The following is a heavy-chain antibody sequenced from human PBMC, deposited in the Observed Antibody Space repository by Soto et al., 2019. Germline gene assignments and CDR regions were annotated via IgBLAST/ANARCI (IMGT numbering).Heavy chain of an antibody. Sequence: EVQLVESGGGLVQPGGSLRLSCAASGFTFSDHYMDWVRQAPGKGLEWVGRTRNKANSYSTEYAASVRGRFTISRDESTNSLYLKMNSLKTEDTAVYYCVRTSHYGSGSWNFDYWGQGTLVTVSS. V-gene: IGHV3-72*01. CDR2: TRNKANSYST. D-gene: IGHD3-10*01. J-gene: IGHJ4*02. CDR3: VRTSHYGSGSWNFDY. CDR1: GFTFSDHY.